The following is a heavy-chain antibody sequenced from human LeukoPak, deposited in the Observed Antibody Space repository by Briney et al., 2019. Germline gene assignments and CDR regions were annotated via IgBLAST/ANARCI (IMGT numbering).Heavy chain of an antibody. D-gene: IGHD5-12*01. CDR3: ARQMPIVAPIRNIGDNWFDP. Sequence: SETLSLTCTVSGGSISSYYWSWIRQPPGKGLEWIGYIYYSGSTNYNPSLKSRVTISVDTSKNQFSLKLRSVTAADTAVYYCARQMPIVAPIRNIGDNWFDPWGQGPLVPVSS. CDR1: GGSISSYY. V-gene: IGHV4-59*08. J-gene: IGHJ5*02. CDR2: IYYSGST.